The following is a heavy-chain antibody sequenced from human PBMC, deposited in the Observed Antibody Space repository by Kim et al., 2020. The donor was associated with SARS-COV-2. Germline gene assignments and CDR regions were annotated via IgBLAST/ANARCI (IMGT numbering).Heavy chain of an antibody. J-gene: IGHJ4*02. CDR1: GASVIASHW. CDR3: EREAVGAPAIE. Sequence: SETLSLTCAVSGASVIASHWWTWLRQPPGKGLEWIGEVQHNGNTNYNASLQSRITMSVDRSKNHFSLKMSSMTAADTAVYYCEREAVGAPAIEWGQGILVTVSS. CDR2: VQHNGNT. V-gene: IGHV4-4*02. D-gene: IGHD1-26*01.